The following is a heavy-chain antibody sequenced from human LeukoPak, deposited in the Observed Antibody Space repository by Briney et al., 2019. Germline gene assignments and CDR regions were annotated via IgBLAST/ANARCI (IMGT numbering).Heavy chain of an antibody. D-gene: IGHD4-17*01. V-gene: IGHV3-53*01. CDR1: GFTVSSNY. J-gene: IGHJ4*02. CDR2: IYSGGST. Sequence: GGSLRLSCAASGFTVSSNYMSWVRQAPGKGLEWVSVIYSGGSTYYADSVKGRFTISRDNSKNTLYLQMNSLRAEDAAVYYCAKDSLRATVARGYYFDYWGQGTLVTVSS. CDR3: AKDSLRATVARGYYFDY.